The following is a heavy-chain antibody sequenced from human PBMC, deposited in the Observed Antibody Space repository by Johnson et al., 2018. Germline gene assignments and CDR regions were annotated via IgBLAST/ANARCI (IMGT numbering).Heavy chain of an antibody. V-gene: IGHV3-23*04. CDR2: VIGSGDST. D-gene: IGHD4-17*01. J-gene: IGHJ4*02. CDR3: TRHDDYGDLPFDY. Sequence: VQLVQSGGGVVQPGRSLRLACAASGFTFRNYVLSWVRQAPGKGLEWVSAVIGSGDSTYYADSVKGRFTISRDNSKNTLYLQMNSLKTEDTAVYYCTRHDDYGDLPFDYWGQGTLVTVSS. CDR1: GFTFRNYV.